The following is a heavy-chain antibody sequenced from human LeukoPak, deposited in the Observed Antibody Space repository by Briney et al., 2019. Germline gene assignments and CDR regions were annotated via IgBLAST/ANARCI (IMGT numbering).Heavy chain of an antibody. V-gene: IGHV4-4*02. J-gene: IGHJ6*02. Sequence: PSGTLSLTCAVSGGSIISDNWWSWVRQPPGKGLEWIGEIYHSGTTNYKPSLRSRLTISVDNSKNQFSLKLTSVTAADTAVYYCARVPYSTGRMYYYYGMDVWGQGTTVTVSS. CDR2: IYHSGTT. CDR1: GGSIISDNW. CDR3: ARVPYSTGRMYYYYGMDV. D-gene: IGHD6-19*01.